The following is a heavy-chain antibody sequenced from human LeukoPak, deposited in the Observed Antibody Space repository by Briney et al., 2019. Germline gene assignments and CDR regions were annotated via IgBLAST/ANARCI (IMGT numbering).Heavy chain of an antibody. J-gene: IGHJ4*02. CDR2: IYYSGST. V-gene: IGHV4-59*01. CDR1: GGSISSYY. CDR3: ARSSGYAEPDYFDY. D-gene: IGHD5-12*01. Sequence: SETLSLTCTVSGGSISSYYWSWIRQPPGKGLEWIGYIYYSGSTNYDPSLKSRITISVDTSKNQFSLKLSSVTAADTAVYYCARSSGYAEPDYFDYWGQGTLVTVSS.